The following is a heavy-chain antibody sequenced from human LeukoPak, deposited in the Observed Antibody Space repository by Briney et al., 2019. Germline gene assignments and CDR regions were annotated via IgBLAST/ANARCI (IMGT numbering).Heavy chain of an antibody. D-gene: IGHD4-23*01. V-gene: IGHV1-8*03. CDR1: GYTFTSYD. CDR3: ARTTVVTRYNWFDP. CDR2: MNPNSGNT. J-gene: IGHJ5*02. Sequence: ASVKVSCKASGYTFTSYDINWVRQATGQGLEWMGWMNPNSGNTGYAQKFQGRVTITRNTSISTAYMELSSLRSEDTAVYYCARTTVVTRYNWFDPWGQGTLVTVSS.